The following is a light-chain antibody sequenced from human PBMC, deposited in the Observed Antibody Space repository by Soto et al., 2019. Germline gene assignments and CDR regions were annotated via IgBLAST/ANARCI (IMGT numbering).Light chain of an antibody. Sequence: IVMMHSPATLSVSAKKRSTLSFSSSQSVLPTVAWYHQRPGQAPRLLIYGASTRATGVPDRFSGGGSGTDFTFSVTCLQSEDFGLYYCQQYTDWPTTFGGGTKVDIK. CDR2: GAS. V-gene: IGKV3-15*01. CDR1: QSVLPT. J-gene: IGKJ4*02. CDR3: QQYTDWPTT.